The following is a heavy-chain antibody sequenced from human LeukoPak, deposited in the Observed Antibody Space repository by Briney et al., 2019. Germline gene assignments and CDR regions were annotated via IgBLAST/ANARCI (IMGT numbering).Heavy chain of an antibody. CDR1: GFTFSSHE. J-gene: IGHJ6*02. Sequence: TGGSLRLSCAASGFTFSSHEMNWVRQAPGKGLEWVSFIRSSSSTTDYADSVKGRFTISRDDAKNSLFLQMNSLRADDTAVYYCARGVTPLDYYYGMDVWGQGTTVTVSS. D-gene: IGHD2-21*02. V-gene: IGHV3-48*03. CDR2: IRSSSSTT. CDR3: ARGVTPLDYYYGMDV.